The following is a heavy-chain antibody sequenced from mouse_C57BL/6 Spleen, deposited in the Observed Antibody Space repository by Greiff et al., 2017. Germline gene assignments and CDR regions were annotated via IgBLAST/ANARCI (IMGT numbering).Heavy chain of an antibody. Sequence: EVQRVESGGGLVKPGGSLKLSCAASGFTFSDYGMHWVRQAPEKGLEWVAYISSGSSTIYYADTVKGRFTISRDNAKNTLFLQMTSLRSVDTAVYYCATLTPFGYWGQGTTLAVSS. J-gene: IGHJ2*01. CDR2: ISSGSSTI. CDR3: ATLTPFGY. V-gene: IGHV5-17*01. CDR1: GFTFSDYG. D-gene: IGHD4-1*01.